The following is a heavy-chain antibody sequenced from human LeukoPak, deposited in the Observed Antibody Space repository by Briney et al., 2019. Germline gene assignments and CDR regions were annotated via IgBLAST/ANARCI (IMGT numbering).Heavy chain of an antibody. CDR3: ARGSYRGGTSLDY. Sequence: GGSPRLSCAASGFTFSSYTMNWVRQAPGKGLEWVSSISSSSSYIYYADSVKGRFTISRDNAKNSLYLQMNSLRAEDTAVYYCARGSYRGGTSLDYWGQGTLVTVSS. V-gene: IGHV3-21*01. D-gene: IGHD3-16*01. CDR1: GFTFSSYT. CDR2: ISSSSSYI. J-gene: IGHJ4*02.